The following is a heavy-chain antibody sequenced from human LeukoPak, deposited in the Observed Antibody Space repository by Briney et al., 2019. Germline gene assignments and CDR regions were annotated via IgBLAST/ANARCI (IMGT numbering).Heavy chain of an antibody. J-gene: IGHJ5*02. CDR3: ASSPTYRDSSGYYNNWFDP. V-gene: IGHV4-39*07. D-gene: IGHD3-22*01. Sequence: SETLSLTCTLSGGSITRSNYYWGWIRQPPGKGLEWMGSIYYSGSTNYNPSLKSRVTISVDTSKNQFSLKLSSVTAADTAVYYCASSPTYRDSSGYYNNWFDPWGQGTLVTVSS. CDR2: IYYSGST. CDR1: GGSITRSNYY.